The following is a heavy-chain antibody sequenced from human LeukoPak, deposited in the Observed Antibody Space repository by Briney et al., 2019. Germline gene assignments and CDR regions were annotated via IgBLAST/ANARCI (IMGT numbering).Heavy chain of an antibody. Sequence: PSETLSLTCTVSGGSISSYYWSWIRQPPGKGLEWIGYIYYSGSTNYNPSLKSRVTKSVDTSKNQFSLKMYSVTATDTALYYCARHRGGFYGSGTYPVFAFDVWGQGTMVIVSS. CDR3: ARHRGGFYGSGTYPVFAFDV. V-gene: IGHV4-59*08. CDR2: IYYSGST. D-gene: IGHD3-10*01. J-gene: IGHJ3*01. CDR1: GGSISSYY.